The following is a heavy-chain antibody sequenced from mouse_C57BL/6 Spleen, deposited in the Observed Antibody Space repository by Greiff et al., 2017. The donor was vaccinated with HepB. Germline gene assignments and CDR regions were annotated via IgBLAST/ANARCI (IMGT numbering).Heavy chain of an antibody. D-gene: IGHD1-1*01. V-gene: IGHV1-15*01. CDR3: TRGDGSSFIAY. CDR2: IDPETGGT. Sequence: VQLVESGAELVRPGASVTLSCKASGYTFTDYEMHWVKQTPVHGLEWIGAIDPETGGTAYNQKFKGKAILTADKASSTAYMKLRSLTSEDSAVYYYTRGDGSSFIAYWGQGTLVTVSA. J-gene: IGHJ3*01. CDR1: GYTFTDYE.